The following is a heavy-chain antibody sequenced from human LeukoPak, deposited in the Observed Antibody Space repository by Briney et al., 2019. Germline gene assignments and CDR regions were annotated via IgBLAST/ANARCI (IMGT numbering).Heavy chain of an antibody. V-gene: IGHV3-23*01. CDR2: ISENGGTA. CDR1: GFTFSSYP. Sequence: GGSLRLSCAASGFTFSSYPVSWVRQAPGRGLEWVSAISENGGTANYADSAKGRFTISRDNSKNTLYLQMNTLRAEDTAVYYCASPGAAAAAPGFDYWGQGTLVTVSP. CDR3: ASPGAAAAAPGFDY. J-gene: IGHJ4*02. D-gene: IGHD6-25*01.